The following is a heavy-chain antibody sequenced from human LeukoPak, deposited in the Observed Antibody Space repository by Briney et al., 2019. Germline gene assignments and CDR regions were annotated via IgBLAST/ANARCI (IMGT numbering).Heavy chain of an antibody. Sequence: GGSLRLSCAASGFTFSSYAMHWVLQAPGKGLEWVADSVKGRFTISRDNSKNTLYLQMNSLRAEDTAVYYCARDIQGSGSPETDYWGQGTLVTVSS. D-gene: IGHD3-10*01. J-gene: IGHJ4*02. V-gene: IGHV3-30*04. CDR3: ARDIQGSGSPETDY. CDR1: GFTFSSYA.